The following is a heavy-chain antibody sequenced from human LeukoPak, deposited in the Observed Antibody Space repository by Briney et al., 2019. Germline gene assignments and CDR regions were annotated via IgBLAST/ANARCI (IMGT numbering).Heavy chain of an antibody. CDR3: TRAGGYDFWIDY. CDR2: LRSTVHGGPA. V-gene: IGHV3-49*03. D-gene: IGHD3-3*01. Sequence: GGSLRLSCSTFGFNFVNYGVGWFRQAPGQGLEWVGFLRSTVHGGPAEYAASVEGRFTISRDDSKSTAYLQMNSLKIEDTAVYYCTRAGGYDFWIDYWGQGTLVTVSS. J-gene: IGHJ4*02. CDR1: GFNFVNYG.